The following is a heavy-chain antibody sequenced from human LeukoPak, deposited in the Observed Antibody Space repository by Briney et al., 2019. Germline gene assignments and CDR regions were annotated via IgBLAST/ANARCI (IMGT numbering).Heavy chain of an antibody. CDR1: GFTFSSYA. J-gene: IGHJ4*02. D-gene: IGHD3-22*01. Sequence: GVSLRLSCAASGFTFSSYAMSWVRQAPGKGLEWVSGISTNGGSTSYADSVKGRFTISRDNPRNTLYMEMNSLRAEDTAVYYCSVMHRYYDGSGYWVQWGQGTLVTVSS. CDR3: SVMHRYYDGSGYWVQ. V-gene: IGHV3-23*01. CDR2: ISTNGGST.